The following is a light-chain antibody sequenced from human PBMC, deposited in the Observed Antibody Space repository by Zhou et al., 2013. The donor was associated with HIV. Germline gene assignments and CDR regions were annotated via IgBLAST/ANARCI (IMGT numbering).Light chain of an antibody. V-gene: IGKV3-20*01. CDR2: GAS. Sequence: TQSPSSVSASVGDRVTITCRASQGISSWLAWYQQKPGQAPRLLIFGASNRATGIPDRFSGSGSGTDFTLTISRLEPEDFAVFYCQQYGSSPLFTFGPGTKVDIK. CDR3: QQYGSSPLFT. CDR1: QGISSW. J-gene: IGKJ3*01.